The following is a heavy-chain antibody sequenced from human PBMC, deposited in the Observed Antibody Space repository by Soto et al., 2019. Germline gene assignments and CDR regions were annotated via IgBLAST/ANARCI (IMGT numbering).Heavy chain of an antibody. CDR1: GGSISSYY. Sequence: QVQLQESGPGLVKPSETLSLTCTVSGGSISSYYWSWIRQPPGKGLEWIGYIYYSGSTNYNPSLKSRVTISVDTSKNQFSLKLSSVTAADTAVYYCARRMLYGYYYGMDVWGQGTTVTVSS. J-gene: IGHJ6*02. V-gene: IGHV4-59*01. D-gene: IGHD2-8*01. CDR2: IYYSGST. CDR3: ARRMLYGYYYGMDV.